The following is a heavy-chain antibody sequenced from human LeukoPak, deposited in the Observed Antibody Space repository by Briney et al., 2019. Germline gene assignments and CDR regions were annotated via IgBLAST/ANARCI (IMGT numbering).Heavy chain of an antibody. CDR3: ARDINSYGPTYTVAIDY. CDR2: TYYRSKWYN. CDR1: GDSVSSNSAA. D-gene: IGHD5-18*01. V-gene: IGHV6-1*01. Sequence: SQTLSLTCGISGDSVSSNSAAWNWIRQSPSRGLEWLGRTYYRSKWYNDYAVSVKSRITINPDTSKNQFSLQLNSVTPEDTAVYYCARDINSYGPTYTVAIDYWGQGTLVTVSS. J-gene: IGHJ4*02.